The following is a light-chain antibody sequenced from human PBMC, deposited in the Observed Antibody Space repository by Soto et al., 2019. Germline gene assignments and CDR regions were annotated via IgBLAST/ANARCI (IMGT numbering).Light chain of an antibody. V-gene: IGLV2-14*03. CDR3: SSYTTGSSYVV. CDR2: DVT. J-gene: IGLJ2*01. CDR1: SSDIGDYDY. Sequence: QSALTQPASVSGSPGESITISCTGTSSDIGDYDYVSWYQHHPGEAPRLMIHDVTNRPSGVSNRFSGSKSGSTASLTISGLQAEDEARYFCSSYTTGSSYVVFGGGTKL.